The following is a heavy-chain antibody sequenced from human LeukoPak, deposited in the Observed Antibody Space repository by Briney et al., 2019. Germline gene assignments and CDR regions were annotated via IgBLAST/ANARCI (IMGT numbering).Heavy chain of an antibody. CDR2: IYYSGST. D-gene: IGHD3-3*01. V-gene: IGHV4-59*01. CDR1: GGSISSYY. CDR3: ARGQTHYDFWSGSANYYYYYYMDV. J-gene: IGHJ6*03. Sequence: SETLSLTCTVSGGSISSYYWSWIRQPPGKGLEWIGYIYYSGSTNYNPSLKSRVTISVDTSKNQFSLKLSSVTAADTAVYYCARGQTHYDFWSGSANYYYYYYMDVWGKGTTVTVSS.